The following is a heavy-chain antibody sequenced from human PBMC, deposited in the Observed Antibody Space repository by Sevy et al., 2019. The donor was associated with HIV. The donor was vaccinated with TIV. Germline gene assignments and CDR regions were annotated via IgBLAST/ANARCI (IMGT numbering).Heavy chain of an antibody. CDR2: IKEDGSEK. CDR3: ASGSRLTDV. Sequence: GGSLRLSCAVSGFTFRNYWMSWVRQAPGKGLEWVAKIKEDGSEKQCVDSVKGRFTISRDNAKNELYLQMNSLGAEDTAVYYCASGSRLTDVWGKGTTVTVSS. D-gene: IGHD3-16*01. J-gene: IGHJ6*04. CDR1: GFTFRNYW. V-gene: IGHV3-7*01.